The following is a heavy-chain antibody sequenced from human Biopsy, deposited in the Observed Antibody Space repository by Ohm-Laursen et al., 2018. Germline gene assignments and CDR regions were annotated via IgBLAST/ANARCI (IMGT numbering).Heavy chain of an antibody. CDR3: ARGGSFYDSSGLDYIAFDY. J-gene: IGHJ4*02. CDR1: GGSINSYY. CDR2: LFTSGTT. Sequence: TLSLTCTVSGGSINSYYWSWMRQPAGKGLEWIGRLFTSGTTNYSPSLNNRVTMSVDTPKNLFSLRLTSVTAADTAVYYCARGGSFYDSSGLDYIAFDYWGQGTLVTVSS. D-gene: IGHD3-22*01. V-gene: IGHV4-4*07.